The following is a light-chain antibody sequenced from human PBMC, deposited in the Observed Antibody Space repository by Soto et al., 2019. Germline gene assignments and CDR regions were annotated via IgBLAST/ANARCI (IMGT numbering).Light chain of an antibody. CDR3: QSYDTSLSGWV. J-gene: IGLJ3*02. V-gene: IGLV1-40*01. Sequence: QSVLTQPPSVSGAPGQRVTISCTGSSSNIGAGFDVHWYQQLPRTAPKLLIYGNSNRPSGVPYRFSGSKSGTSASLAITGLQAEDEADYYCQSYDTSLSGWVFGGGTKLTVL. CDR2: GNS. CDR1: SSNIGAGFD.